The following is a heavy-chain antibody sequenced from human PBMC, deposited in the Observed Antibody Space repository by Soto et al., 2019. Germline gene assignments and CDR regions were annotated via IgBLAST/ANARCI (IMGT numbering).Heavy chain of an antibody. Sequence: GASVKVSCKASGYTFTGYYMHWVRQAPGQGLEWMGWINPNSGGTNYAQKFQGRVTMTRDTSISTAYMELSRLRSDDTAVYYCARDFVYSSTYYFDYWGQGTLVTVSS. D-gene: IGHD6-13*01. CDR1: GYTFTGYY. J-gene: IGHJ4*02. V-gene: IGHV1-2*02. CDR3: ARDFVYSSTYYFDY. CDR2: INPNSGGT.